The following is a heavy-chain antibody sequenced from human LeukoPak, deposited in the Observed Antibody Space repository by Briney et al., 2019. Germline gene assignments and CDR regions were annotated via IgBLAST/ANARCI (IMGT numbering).Heavy chain of an antibody. Sequence: PGGSLRLPCAASGFTFSNYAMSWVRQAPGKGLEWVSAILESGGSTYYADSVKGRFTISRDNSKNTLYLQMNSLRAEDTAVYYCAKRSPRDYYYNMDVWGQGTTVTVSS. CDR2: ILESGGST. CDR1: GFTFSNYA. CDR3: AKRSPRDYYYNMDV. V-gene: IGHV3-23*01. J-gene: IGHJ6*02.